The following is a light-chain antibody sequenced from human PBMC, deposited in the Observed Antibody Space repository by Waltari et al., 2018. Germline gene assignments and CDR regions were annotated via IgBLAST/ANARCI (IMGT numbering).Light chain of an antibody. V-gene: IGKV4-1*01. CDR2: WAS. CDR3: QQYYTPPWT. CDR1: QSVLYSSNNKNY. Sequence: DIVMTQSPDSLAVSLGERAPINCKSSQSVLYSSNNKNYLAWFQQKPGQPPKLLIYWASTRESGVPDRFSGSGSETDFTLTISSLQAEDVAVYFCQQYYTPPWTFGQGTKVEIK. J-gene: IGKJ1*01.